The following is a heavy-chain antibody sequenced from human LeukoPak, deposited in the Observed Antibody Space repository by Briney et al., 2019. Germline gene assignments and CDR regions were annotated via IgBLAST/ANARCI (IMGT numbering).Heavy chain of an antibody. D-gene: IGHD1-7*01. Sequence: PSETLSLTCTVSGGSISSYYWSWIRQPAGKGLEWIGRIYTSGSTNYNPSLKSRVTMSVDTSKNQFSLKLSSVTAADTAVYYCARRRTGTTRLDTYYFDYWGQGTLVTVSS. CDR3: ARRRTGTTRLDTYYFDY. CDR1: GGSISSYY. V-gene: IGHV4-4*07. CDR2: IYTSGST. J-gene: IGHJ4*02.